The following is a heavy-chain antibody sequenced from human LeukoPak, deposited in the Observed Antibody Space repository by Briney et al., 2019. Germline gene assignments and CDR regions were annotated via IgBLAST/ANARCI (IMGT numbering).Heavy chain of an antibody. J-gene: IGHJ4*02. Sequence: SGPTLVNPTQTLTLTFTFSGFSLTPSGGGVVWIRHPPGKALEWVALIYCDDDKRYSPFLRSRLSIAKANSKNLVVLRMTNMDPVDTATYYCARLLDGYDYWGQGALVTVPS. CDR1: GFSLTPSGGG. D-gene: IGHD5-24*01. CDR2: IYCDDDK. V-gene: IGHV2-5*02. CDR3: ARLLDGYDY.